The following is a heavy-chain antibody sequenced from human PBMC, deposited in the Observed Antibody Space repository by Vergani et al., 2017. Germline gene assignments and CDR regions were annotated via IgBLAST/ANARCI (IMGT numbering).Heavy chain of an antibody. V-gene: IGHV2-70*04. CDR3: ARSSKGGSTGFDY. Sequence: QVTLKESGPALVKPTQTLTLTCTFSVFSLSTSGMRVSWIRQPPGKALACLARIDWDDDKFYSTSLKTRLTISKDTSKNQVVLTMTNMDPGDTATYYFARSSKGGSTGFDYWGQGTLVTVSS. CDR1: VFSLSTSGMR. D-gene: IGHD3-16*01. J-gene: IGHJ4*02. CDR2: IDWDDDK.